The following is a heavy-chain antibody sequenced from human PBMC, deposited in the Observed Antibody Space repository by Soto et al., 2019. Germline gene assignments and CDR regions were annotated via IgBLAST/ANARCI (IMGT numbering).Heavy chain of an antibody. Sequence: SETLSLTCTVSGGSISGYYWSWIRQPPGKGLEWIGYIYYSGSTNYNPSLKSRVTISVDTSKNQFSLKLSSVTAADTAVYYCARQGSSGWYQYDYWGQGTLVTVSS. J-gene: IGHJ4*02. V-gene: IGHV4-59*08. CDR1: GGSISGYY. D-gene: IGHD6-19*01. CDR2: IYYSGST. CDR3: ARQGSSGWYQYDY.